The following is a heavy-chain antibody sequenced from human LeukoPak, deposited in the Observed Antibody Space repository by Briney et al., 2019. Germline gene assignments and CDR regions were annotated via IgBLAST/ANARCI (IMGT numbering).Heavy chain of an antibody. CDR1: GFTFSSYA. D-gene: IGHD2-2*02. CDR2: ISYDGSNK. V-gene: IGHV3-30-3*01. Sequence: PGGSLRLSCAASGFTFSSYAMHWVRQAPGKGLEWVAVISYDGSNKYYADSVKGRFTISRDNSKNTLYLQMNSLRAEDTAVYYCARDGHGGRRGPVVLPAAIPPNDFWGQGTLVTVSS. J-gene: IGHJ4*02. CDR3: ARDGHGGRRGPVVLPAAIPPNDF.